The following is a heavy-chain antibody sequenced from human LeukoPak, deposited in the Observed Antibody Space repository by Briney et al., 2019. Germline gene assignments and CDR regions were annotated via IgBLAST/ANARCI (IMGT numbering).Heavy chain of an antibody. CDR2: ISSSGSTI. CDR3: ARDMFTAMATWGGFDP. J-gene: IGHJ5*02. CDR1: GFTFSDYY. V-gene: IGHV3-11*01. D-gene: IGHD5-18*01. Sequence: PGGSLRLSCAASGFTFSDYYMSWLRQAPGKGLEWVSYISSSGSTIYYADSVKGRFTISRDNAKNSLYLQMNSLRAEDTAVYYCARDMFTAMATWGGFDPWGQGTLVTVSS.